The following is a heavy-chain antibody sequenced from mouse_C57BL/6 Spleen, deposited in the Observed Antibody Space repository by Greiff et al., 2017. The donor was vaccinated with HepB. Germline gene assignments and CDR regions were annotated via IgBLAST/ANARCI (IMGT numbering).Heavy chain of an antibody. J-gene: IGHJ4*01. CDR1: GYTFTSYW. CDR2: IDPSDSYT. Sequence: QVQLQQSGAELVMPGASVKLSCKASGYTFTSYWMHWVKQRPGQGLEWIGEIDPSDSYTNYNQKFKGKSTLTVDKSSSTAYMQLSSLTSEDSAVYYCARYEKPQLGGYAMDYWGQGTSVTVSS. D-gene: IGHD4-1*02. CDR3: ARYEKPQLGGYAMDY. V-gene: IGHV1-69*01.